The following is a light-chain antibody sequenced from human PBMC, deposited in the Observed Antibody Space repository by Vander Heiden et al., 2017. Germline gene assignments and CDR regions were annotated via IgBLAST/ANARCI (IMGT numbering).Light chain of an antibody. CDR3: QQYFVWWT. CDR1: ETVASN. V-gene: IGKV3-15*01. Sequence: EIVMTQSLAILSVSPGERVSVSCRASETVASNLAWYQQKPGQAPRLLISGVSTRATGVPARFSGSGSGTEFTLTISNLEAEDFAVYYCQQYFVWWTFGQGTKVE. J-gene: IGKJ1*01. CDR2: GVS.